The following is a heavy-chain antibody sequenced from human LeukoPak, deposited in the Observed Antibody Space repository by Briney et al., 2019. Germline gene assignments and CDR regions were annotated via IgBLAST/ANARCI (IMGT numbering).Heavy chain of an antibody. CDR1: GYTLTELS. V-gene: IGHV1-24*01. Sequence: GSVKVSCKVSGYTLTELSMHWVRQAPGKGLEWMGGLDPEDGETIYAQKLQGRVTMTTDTSTSTAYMELRSLRSDDTAVYYCARAESRDGYNTYYFDYWGQGTLVTVSS. CDR3: ARAESRDGYNTYYFDY. J-gene: IGHJ4*02. CDR2: LDPEDGET. D-gene: IGHD5-24*01.